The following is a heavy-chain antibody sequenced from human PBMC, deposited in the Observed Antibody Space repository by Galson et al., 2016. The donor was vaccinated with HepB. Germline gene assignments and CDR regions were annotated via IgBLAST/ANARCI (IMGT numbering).Heavy chain of an antibody. V-gene: IGHV3-9*01. CDR1: GFTFDDYA. J-gene: IGHJ3*02. Sequence: SLRLSCAASGFTFDDYAMHWVRQAPGKGLEWVASISWNSGNIGYAESVKGRFTVSRDNAKNTLYLQMNSLSAEDTAIYYCARVFPARCSGRSCFSEGAFDIWGQGTMVIVSS. D-gene: IGHD2-15*01. CDR2: ISWNSGNI. CDR3: ARVFPARCSGRSCFSEGAFDI.